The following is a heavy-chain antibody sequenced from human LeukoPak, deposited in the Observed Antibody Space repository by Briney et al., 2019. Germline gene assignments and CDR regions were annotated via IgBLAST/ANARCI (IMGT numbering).Heavy chain of an antibody. J-gene: IGHJ4*02. CDR1: GFTFSDYY. D-gene: IGHD5-18*01. CDR2: INHSGST. V-gene: IGHV4-34*01. Sequence: GSLRLSCAASGFTFSDYYMSWIRQAPGKGLEWIGEINHSGSTNYNPSLKSRVTISVDTSKNQFSLKLSSVTAADTALYYCARARGYNYGYGLDFWGPGALVTVSS. CDR3: ARARGYNYGYGLDF.